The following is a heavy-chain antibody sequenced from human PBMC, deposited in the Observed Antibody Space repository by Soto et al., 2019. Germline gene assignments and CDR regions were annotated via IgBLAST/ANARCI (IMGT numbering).Heavy chain of an antibody. Sequence: QVQLVQSGAEVKKPGSSVKVSCKASRGTFSSYAISWVRQAPGQGLEWMGGIIPIFGTANYAQKFQGRVTITADESTSTAYMELSSLRSEDTAVYYCARGYVVVVSGEAYYYGMDVWGQGTTVTVSS. CDR1: RGTFSSYA. CDR3: ARGYVVVVSGEAYYYGMDV. CDR2: IIPIFGTA. D-gene: IGHD2-15*01. J-gene: IGHJ6*02. V-gene: IGHV1-69*01.